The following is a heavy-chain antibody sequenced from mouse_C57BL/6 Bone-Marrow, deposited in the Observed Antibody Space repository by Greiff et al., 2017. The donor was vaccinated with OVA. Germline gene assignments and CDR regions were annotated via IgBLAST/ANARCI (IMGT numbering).Heavy chain of an antibody. V-gene: IGHV1-81*01. CDR2: IYPRSGNT. Sequence: VQGVESGAELARPGASVKLSCKASGYTFTSYGISWVKQRTGQGLEWIGEIYPRSGNTYYNEKFKGKATLTADKSSSTAYMELRSLTSEDSAVYFCARRAYYYGSSYPFDYWGQGTTLTVSS. J-gene: IGHJ2*01. D-gene: IGHD1-1*01. CDR3: ARRAYYYGSSYPFDY. CDR1: GYTFTSYG.